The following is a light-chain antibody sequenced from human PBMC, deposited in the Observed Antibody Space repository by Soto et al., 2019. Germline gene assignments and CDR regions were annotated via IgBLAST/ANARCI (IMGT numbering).Light chain of an antibody. CDR2: EGT. CDR3: CSYVGSSTVV. CDR1: SSDVGNYNL. J-gene: IGLJ2*01. V-gene: IGLV2-23*01. Sequence: QSALTQPASVSGSPGQSITISCTETSSDVGNYNLVSWYQQHPGKAPKLMLYEGTKRPSGVSNRFSGSKSGNTVSLTISGLQAEDEADYYCCSYVGSSTVVFGGGTQLTVL.